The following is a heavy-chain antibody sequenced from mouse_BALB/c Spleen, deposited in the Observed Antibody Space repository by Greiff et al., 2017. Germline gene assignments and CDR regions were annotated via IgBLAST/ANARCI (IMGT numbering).Heavy chain of an antibody. J-gene: IGHJ2*01. CDR3: AISPFYYGSSQYYVDY. CDR1: GFTFSSYA. D-gene: IGHD1-1*01. CDR2: ISSGGST. V-gene: IGHV5-6-5*01. Sequence: EVMLVESGGGLVKPGGSLKLSCAASGFTFSSYAMSWVRQTPEKRLEWVASISSGGSTYYPDSVKGRFTISRDNARNILYLQMSSLRSEDTAMYYCAISPFYYGSSQYYVDYWGQGTTLTVAS.